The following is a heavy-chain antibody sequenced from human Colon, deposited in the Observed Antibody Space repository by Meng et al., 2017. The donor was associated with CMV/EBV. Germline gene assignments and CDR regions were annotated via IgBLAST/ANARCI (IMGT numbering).Heavy chain of an antibody. CDR1: GYSFTSYW. J-gene: IGHJ3*02. D-gene: IGHD3-3*01. CDR3: ARRSLVTVNFSDAFDI. Sequence: GESLKISCKGFGYSFTSYWIVWVRQMPEKGLEWLGSVFPGDSDARYSPSFQGQVTISDDRSISTAYLQWTSLKASDTAIYYCARRSLVTVNFSDAFDIWGHGTMVTVSS. CDR2: VFPGDSDA. V-gene: IGHV5-51*01.